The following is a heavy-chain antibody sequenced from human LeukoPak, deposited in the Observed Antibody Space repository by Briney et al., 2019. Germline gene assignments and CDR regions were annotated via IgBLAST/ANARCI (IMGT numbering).Heavy chain of an antibody. J-gene: IGHJ5*02. CDR2: INPNSGGT. Sequence: GASVTVSCKASGYTFTGYYMHWVRQAPGQGLEWMGWINPNSGGTNYAQKFQGRVTMTRDTSISTAYMELSRLRSDDTAVYYCAREGYSGYETDYNWFDPWGQGTLVTVSS. V-gene: IGHV1-2*02. CDR3: AREGYSGYETDYNWFDP. CDR1: GYTFTGYY. D-gene: IGHD5-12*01.